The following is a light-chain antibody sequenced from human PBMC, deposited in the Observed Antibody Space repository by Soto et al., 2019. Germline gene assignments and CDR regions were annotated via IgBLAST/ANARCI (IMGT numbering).Light chain of an antibody. J-gene: IGLJ1*01. CDR1: SSDVGGYNY. CDR3: SSYTRSSTSYV. CDR2: EVS. V-gene: IGLV2-14*01. Sequence: QSALTQPASVSGSPGQSITISCTGTSSDVGGYNYVSWHQQHPGKAPKLMIYEVSNRPSRVSNRFSGSKSGNTASLTISGLQAEDEADYYCSSYTRSSTSYVFGTGTKVTVL.